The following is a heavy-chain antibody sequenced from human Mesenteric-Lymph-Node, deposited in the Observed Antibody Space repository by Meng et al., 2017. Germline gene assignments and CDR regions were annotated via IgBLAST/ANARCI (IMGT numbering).Heavy chain of an antibody. Sequence: GESLKISCAASGFTFSSYAMNWVRQAPGKGLEWVSAISGSGGSTFYADSVKGRFTVSRDHSKNTLYLQMDSLRAGDTALYYCAKSPLDGYNYAFYFDFWGQGTLVTVSS. CDR2: ISGSGGST. V-gene: IGHV3-23*01. D-gene: IGHD5-24*01. CDR1: GFTFSSYA. J-gene: IGHJ4*02. CDR3: AKSPLDGYNYAFYFDF.